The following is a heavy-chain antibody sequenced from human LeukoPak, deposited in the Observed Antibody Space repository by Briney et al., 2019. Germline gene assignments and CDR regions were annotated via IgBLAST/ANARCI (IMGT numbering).Heavy chain of an antibody. V-gene: IGHV3-48*04. D-gene: IGHD5-24*01. J-gene: IGHJ4*02. CDR1: GFTFSSYS. Sequence: TGGSLRLSCAASGFTFSSYSMNWVRQAPGKGLEWVSYISSSGSTIYYADSVKGRFTISRDNAKNSLYLQMNSLRAEDTAVYYCFGRDGYIPYFDYWGQGTLVTVSS. CDR3: FGRDGYIPYFDY. CDR2: ISSSGSTI.